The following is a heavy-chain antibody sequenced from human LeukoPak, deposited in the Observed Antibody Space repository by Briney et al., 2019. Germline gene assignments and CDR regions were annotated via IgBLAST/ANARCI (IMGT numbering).Heavy chain of an antibody. D-gene: IGHD3-3*01. Sequence: ASVKVSCKASGYTFTSYAMNRVRQAPGQGLEWMGWINTNTGNPTYAQGFTGRFVFSLDTSVSTAYLQISSLKAEDTAVYYCARVALDYDFWSGYAGLYFDYWGQGTLVTVSS. CDR1: GYTFTSYA. CDR3: ARVALDYDFWSGYAGLYFDY. V-gene: IGHV7-4-1*02. J-gene: IGHJ4*02. CDR2: INTNTGNP.